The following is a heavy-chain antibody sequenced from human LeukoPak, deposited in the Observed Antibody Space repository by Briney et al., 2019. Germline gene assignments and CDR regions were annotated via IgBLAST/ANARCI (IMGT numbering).Heavy chain of an antibody. Sequence: GESLKISCKGSGYSFTSYWIGWVRQMPGKGLEWMGIIYPADSDTRYSPSFQGQVTISADKSISTAYLQWSSLKASDTAMYYCARGFLEWLSYFDYWGQGTLVTVSS. CDR1: GYSFTSYW. V-gene: IGHV5-51*01. CDR2: IYPADSDT. CDR3: ARGFLEWLSYFDY. J-gene: IGHJ4*02. D-gene: IGHD3-3*01.